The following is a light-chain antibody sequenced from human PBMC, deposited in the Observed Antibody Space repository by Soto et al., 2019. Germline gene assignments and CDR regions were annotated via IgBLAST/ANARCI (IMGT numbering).Light chain of an antibody. Sequence: QSVLTQPPSVSAAPGQKVTISCSGSSSNTGNNYVSWYQQLPGTAPKLLIYDSTQRPSGIPDRFSGSKSGTSATLGITGLQTGDEADYYCGTWDSSLSAGVFGGGTKLTVL. CDR3: GTWDSSLSAGV. J-gene: IGLJ3*02. CDR2: DST. V-gene: IGLV1-51*01. CDR1: SSNTGNNY.